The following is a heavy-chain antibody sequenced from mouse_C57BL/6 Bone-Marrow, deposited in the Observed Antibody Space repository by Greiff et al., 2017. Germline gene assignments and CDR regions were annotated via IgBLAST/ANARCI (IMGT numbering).Heavy chain of an antibody. Sequence: EVQRVESGGGLVQPGESLKLSCESNEYEFPSHDMSWVRKTPEKRLELVAAINSDGVSNYYPYTMERRFIISRDNTKNTLYLQMSSLRSEDTALYYCARHDSSGYGAMDYWGQGTSVTVSS. D-gene: IGHD3-2*02. V-gene: IGHV5-2*01. J-gene: IGHJ4*01. CDR2: INSDGVSN. CDR1: EYEFPSHD. CDR3: ARHDSSGYGAMDY.